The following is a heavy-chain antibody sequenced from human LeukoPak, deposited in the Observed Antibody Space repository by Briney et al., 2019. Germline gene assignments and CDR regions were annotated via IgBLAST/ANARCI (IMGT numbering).Heavy chain of an antibody. D-gene: IGHD3-22*01. CDR1: GFTVSSNY. Sequence: PGGSLRLSCAASGFTVSSNYMSWVRQAPGKGLEWVSVIYSGGSTYYADSVKGRFTISRDNSKNTLYLQMNSLRAEDTAVYYCAGSEYYYDSSGYYFAFGIWGQGTMVTVSS. J-gene: IGHJ3*02. CDR3: AGSEYYYDSSGYYFAFGI. V-gene: IGHV3-66*01. CDR2: IYSGGST.